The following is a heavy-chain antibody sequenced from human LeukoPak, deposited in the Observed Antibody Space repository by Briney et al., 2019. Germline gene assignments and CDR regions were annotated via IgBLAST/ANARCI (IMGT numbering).Heavy chain of an antibody. J-gene: IGHJ4*02. CDR1: GFTFDDYA. D-gene: IGHD3-22*01. V-gene: IGHV3-9*01. CDR3: ASGRSYDSSGLDY. Sequence: GGSLRLSCAASGFTFDDYATHWVRHAPGKGLEWVSGISWNSGSIGYADSVKGRFTISRDNAKNSLYLQMNSLRAEDTALYYCASGRSYDSSGLDYWGQGTLVTVSS. CDR2: ISWNSGSI.